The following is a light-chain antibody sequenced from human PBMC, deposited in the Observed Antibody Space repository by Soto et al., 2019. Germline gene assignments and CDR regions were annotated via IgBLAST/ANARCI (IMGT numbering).Light chain of an antibody. Sequence: EIVMTQSPATLSVSPGESVTLSCRASQSVSTNLAWYQQKPGQAPRLLIYGASTRATGIPARFSGSGSGTEFTLTISSLQSEDFAVYYCQQCNNWPPWTFGQGTKVEIK. V-gene: IGKV3-15*01. CDR2: GAS. CDR3: QQCNNWPPWT. J-gene: IGKJ1*01. CDR1: QSVSTN.